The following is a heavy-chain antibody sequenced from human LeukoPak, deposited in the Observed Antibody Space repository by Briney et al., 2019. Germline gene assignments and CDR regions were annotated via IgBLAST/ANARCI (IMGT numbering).Heavy chain of an antibody. V-gene: IGHV4-59*11. CDR1: GGSISSHY. Sequence: SETLSLTCTVSGGSISSHYWSWIRQPPGKGLEWIGDIYYSGSTNYNPSLKSRVTISLDTSKNQFSLRLSSVTAADTAVYYCARDDSSGHSTLGYWGQGTLVTVSS. CDR3: ARDDSSGHSTLGY. D-gene: IGHD3-22*01. CDR2: IYYSGST. J-gene: IGHJ4*02.